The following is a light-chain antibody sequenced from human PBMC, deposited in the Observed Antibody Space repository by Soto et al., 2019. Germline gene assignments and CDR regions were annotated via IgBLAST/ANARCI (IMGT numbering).Light chain of an antibody. V-gene: IGKV3-20*01. J-gene: IGKJ3*01. CDR1: QSVSDNN. CDR3: QQYGASPIT. Sequence: EIVLTQSPGTLPLSPGERAILSCRASQSVSDNNLAWYQQKPGQAPRLLMYGAFFRVTGVPDRFSGSASGVDFTLTISRLEPEDFAVYFCQQYGASPITFGPGTKVDT. CDR2: GAF.